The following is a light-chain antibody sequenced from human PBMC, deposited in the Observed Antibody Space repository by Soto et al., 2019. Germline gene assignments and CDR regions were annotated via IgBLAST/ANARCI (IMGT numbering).Light chain of an antibody. J-gene: IGKJ2*01. CDR1: QSVSSN. CDR2: GAS. CDR3: QQYNNWPYT. Sequence: EIVMTQSPATLSVSPGERATLSCRASQSVSSNLAWYQHKPGQAPRLLIYGASTRATGIPARFSCSGSGTEFTLTISSLQSEDFAVYYCQQYNNWPYTFGQGTKLEIK. V-gene: IGKV3-15*01.